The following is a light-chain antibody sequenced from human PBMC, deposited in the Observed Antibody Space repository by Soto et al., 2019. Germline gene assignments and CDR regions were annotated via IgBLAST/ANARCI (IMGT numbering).Light chain of an antibody. CDR3: QQRSNWPIT. Sequence: EIVLTQSPATLSLSPWERATLSCRASQSVSSYLAWYQHKPGQAPRLLIYDASNRATGIPARFSGSGSGTDFTLTISSLEPEDFAVYYCQQRSNWPITFGQGTRLEIK. V-gene: IGKV3-11*01. CDR1: QSVSSY. CDR2: DAS. J-gene: IGKJ5*01.